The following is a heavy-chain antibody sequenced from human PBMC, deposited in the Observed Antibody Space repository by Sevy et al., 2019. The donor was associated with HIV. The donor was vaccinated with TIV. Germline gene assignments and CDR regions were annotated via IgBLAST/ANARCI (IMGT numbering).Heavy chain of an antibody. D-gene: IGHD6-19*01. Sequence: GGSLRLSCAASGFTFSSYAMHWVRQAPGKGLEWVAVISYDGSNKYYADSVKGRFTISRDNSKNTLYLQMNSLRAEDTAVYYCVRHGSGGWYIDYWGQGTLVTVSS. CDR1: GFTFSSYA. CDR3: VRHGSGGWYIDY. V-gene: IGHV3-30-3*01. J-gene: IGHJ4*02. CDR2: ISYDGSNK.